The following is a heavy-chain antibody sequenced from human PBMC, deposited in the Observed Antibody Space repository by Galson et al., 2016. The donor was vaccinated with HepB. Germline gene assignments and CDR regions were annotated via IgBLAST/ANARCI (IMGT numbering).Heavy chain of an antibody. CDR3: ARGHDLDY. CDR2: IYPDDSDT. CDR1: GYSFSRYW. D-gene: IGHD5-12*01. J-gene: IGHJ4*02. V-gene: IGHV5-51*01. Sequence: SGAEVKKPGESLKIACKGSGYSFSRYWIGWVRQKPGKGLEWMGIIYPDDSDTRYSPSFQGQVTISADKSLSSAYLHWSSLKASDTAIYYCARGHDLDYWGQGTLVTVSS.